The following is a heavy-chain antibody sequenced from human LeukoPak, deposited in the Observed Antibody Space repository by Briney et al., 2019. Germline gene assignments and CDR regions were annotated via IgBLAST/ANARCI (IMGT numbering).Heavy chain of an antibody. CDR2: ISPSGNT. J-gene: IGHJ4*02. D-gene: IGHD4-11*01. Sequence: KSGGSLRLSCTVSGFTVGDYAMSWVRQPPGKGVEWVGEISPSGNTQYNPSLKSRVTISLDASKSQFYLKLNSVTAADTAVYYCARRVRSADYRLDYWGQGTLVTVSS. V-gene: IGHV4-34*01. CDR1: GFTVGDYA. CDR3: ARRVRSADYRLDY.